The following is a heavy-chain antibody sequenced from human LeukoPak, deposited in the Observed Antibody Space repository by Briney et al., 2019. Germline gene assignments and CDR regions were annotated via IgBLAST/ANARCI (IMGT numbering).Heavy chain of an antibody. D-gene: IGHD2-15*01. J-gene: IGHJ4*02. CDR1: GGSFSGYY. Sequence: SETLSLTCAVYGGSFSGYYWSWIRQPPGKGLEWIGEINHSGSTNYNPSLKSRVTISVDTSKNQFSLKLSSVTAADTAVYYCARAPGGGIPFDYWGQGTLVTVSS. CDR3: ARAPGGGIPFDY. V-gene: IGHV4-34*01. CDR2: INHSGST.